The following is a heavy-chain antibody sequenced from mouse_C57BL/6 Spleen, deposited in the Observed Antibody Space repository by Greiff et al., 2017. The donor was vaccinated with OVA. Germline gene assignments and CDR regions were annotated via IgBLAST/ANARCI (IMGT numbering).Heavy chain of an antibody. CDR2: IYPGDGDT. CDR3: ASYYYGSSYLTNAY. J-gene: IGHJ3*01. V-gene: IGHV1-82*01. D-gene: IGHD1-1*01. CDR1: GYAFSSSW. Sequence: VQLQQSGPELVKPGASVKISCKASGYAFSSSWMNWVKQRPGKGLEWIGRIYPGDGDTNYNGKFKGKATLTADKSSSTAYMQLSSLTSEDSAVYFCASYYYGSSYLTNAYWGQGTLVTVSA.